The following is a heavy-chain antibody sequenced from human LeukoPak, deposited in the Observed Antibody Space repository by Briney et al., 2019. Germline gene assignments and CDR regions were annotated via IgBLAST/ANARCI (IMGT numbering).Heavy chain of an antibody. CDR3: ARHSPTGWYYFDS. V-gene: IGHV4-4*07. Sequence: LETLSLTCSVSGDSMTTFDWSWIRQPAGKGLEWVGQVFTSGTTAYSASLKSRLTISLDKSNNQVSLKLISVTAADTAVYYCARHSPTGWYYFDSWGQGALVIVSS. J-gene: IGHJ4*02. CDR2: VFTSGTT. CDR1: GDSMTTFD. D-gene: IGHD6-19*01.